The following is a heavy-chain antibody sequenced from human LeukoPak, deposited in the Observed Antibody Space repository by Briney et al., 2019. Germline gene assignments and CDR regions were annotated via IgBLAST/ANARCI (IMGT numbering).Heavy chain of an antibody. CDR3: ARVLCNWNDGMCYYYGMDV. CDR2: INPNSGGT. CDR1: GYTFTGYY. Sequence: ASVKVSCKASGYTFTGYYMHWVRPAPGQGLEWMGWINPNSGGTNYAQKFQGRVTMTRDTSISTAYMELSRLRSDDTAVYYCARVLCNWNDGMCYYYGMDVWGQGTTVTVSS. V-gene: IGHV1-2*02. D-gene: IGHD1-20*01. J-gene: IGHJ6*02.